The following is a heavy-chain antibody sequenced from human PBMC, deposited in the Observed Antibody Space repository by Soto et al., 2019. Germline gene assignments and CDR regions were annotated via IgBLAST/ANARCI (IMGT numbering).Heavy chain of an antibody. CDR1: GFTVSSNY. V-gene: IGHV3-66*01. D-gene: IGHD3-9*01. CDR2: ISSGGSA. Sequence: PGGSLRLSCAASGFTVSSNYMSWVRQAPGKGLDWVSLISSGGSAYYADSVKGRFTISRDTSKNTLSLQMNSLRVEDTAVYYCARENPTSRLTGYYYLDYWGQGTLVTVSS. J-gene: IGHJ4*02. CDR3: ARENPTSRLTGYYYLDY.